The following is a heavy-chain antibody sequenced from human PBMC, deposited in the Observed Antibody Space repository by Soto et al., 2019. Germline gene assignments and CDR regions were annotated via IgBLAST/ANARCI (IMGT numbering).Heavy chain of an antibody. V-gene: IGHV1-69*13. Sequence: SVKVSCKASGGTFSSYAISWVRQAPGQGLEWMGGIIPIFGTANYAQKFQGRVTITADESTSTAYMELSSLRSEDTAVYYCARVDYDFWSGYSAGQNYYYYSMDVWGQ. CDR1: GGTFSSYA. CDR2: IIPIFGTA. D-gene: IGHD3-3*01. CDR3: ARVDYDFWSGYSAGQNYYYYSMDV. J-gene: IGHJ6*02.